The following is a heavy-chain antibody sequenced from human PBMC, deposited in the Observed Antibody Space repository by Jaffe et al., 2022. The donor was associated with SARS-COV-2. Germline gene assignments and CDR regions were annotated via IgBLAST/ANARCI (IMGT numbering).Heavy chain of an antibody. V-gene: IGHV1-18*01. J-gene: IGHJ6*03. CDR3: ARVLSAGTAYYYYYMDV. D-gene: IGHD6-19*01. CDR2: ISAYNGNT. Sequence: QVQLVQSGAEVKKPGASVKVSCKASGYTFTSYGISWVRQAPGQGLEWMGWISAYNGNTNYAQKLQGRVTMTTDTSTSTAYMELRSLRSDDTAVYYCARVLSAGTAYYYYYMDVWGKGTTVTVSS. CDR1: GYTFTSYG.